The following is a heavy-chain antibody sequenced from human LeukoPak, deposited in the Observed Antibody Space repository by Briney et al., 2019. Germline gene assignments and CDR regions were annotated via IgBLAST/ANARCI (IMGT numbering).Heavy chain of an antibody. CDR3: KREKLSAGPPFEY. J-gene: IGHJ4*02. Sequence: SETLSLTCAVSGGSLSSFAWSWIRQPPGKGLEWIGYIYDGGTTMYNPSLKSRVTVSVDTSKTQFPLRLTSVTAADAVIYYCKREKLSAGPPFEYWGRGLLVSVSS. V-gene: IGHV4-59*01. CDR2: IYDGGTT. D-gene: IGHD6-13*01. CDR1: GGSLSSFA.